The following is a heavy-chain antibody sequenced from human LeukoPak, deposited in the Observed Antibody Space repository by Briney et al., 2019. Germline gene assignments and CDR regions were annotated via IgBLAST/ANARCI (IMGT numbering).Heavy chain of an antibody. CDR1: GGTFSSYA. V-gene: IGHV1-69*05. D-gene: IGHD2-15*01. J-gene: IGHJ3*02. CDR3: ASPQVAHDAFDI. Sequence: ASVKVSCKXSGGTFSSYAISWVRQAPRQGLEWMGRIIPIFGTANYAQKFQGRVTITTDESTGTAYMELSSLRSEDTAVYYCASPQVAHDAFDIWGQGTMVTVSS. CDR2: IIPIFGTA.